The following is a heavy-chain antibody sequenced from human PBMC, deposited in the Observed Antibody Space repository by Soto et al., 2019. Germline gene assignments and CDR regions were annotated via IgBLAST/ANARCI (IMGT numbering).Heavy chain of an antibody. CDR3: ASTGPNCSSTSCYTLPLYYYYYGMDV. CDR1: GGTFSSYA. D-gene: IGHD2-2*02. Sequence: SVKVSCKASGGTFSSYAISWVRQAPGQGREWMGGIIPIFGTANYAQKFQGRVTITADESTSTAYMELSSLRSEDTAVYYCASTGPNCSSTSCYTLPLYYYYYGMDVWGQGTTVTVSS. V-gene: IGHV1-69*13. CDR2: IIPIFGTA. J-gene: IGHJ6*02.